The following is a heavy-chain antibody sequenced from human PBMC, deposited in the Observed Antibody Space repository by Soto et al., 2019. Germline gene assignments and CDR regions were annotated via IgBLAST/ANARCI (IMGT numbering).Heavy chain of an antibody. CDR1: GGSVSGGTHY. V-gene: IGHV4-61*01. CDR2: IYNSGST. J-gene: IGHJ2*01. Sequence: QAQLQESGPGPVKPSEILSLTCTVSGGSVSGGTHYWSWIRQPPGKGLEWIGYIYNSGSTNYNPSLKSRVTISVDTSKNQFSLKLSSVTAADTAVYYCARGYRTSWYWFDLWGRDTLVTVSS. CDR3: ARGYRTSWYWFDL. D-gene: IGHD6-13*01.